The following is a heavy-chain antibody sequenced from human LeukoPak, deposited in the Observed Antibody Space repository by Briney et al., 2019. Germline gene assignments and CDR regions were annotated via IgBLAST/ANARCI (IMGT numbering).Heavy chain of an antibody. J-gene: IGHJ4*02. CDR1: GFTFSSYG. Sequence: PGGSLRLSCAASGFTFSSYGMHWARQAPGKGLEWVAYIWYDGSNKYYADSVKGRFTISRDNSKNTLYLQMNSLRAEDTAVYYCAKDLQTGYSSSWYVDYWGQGTLVTVSS. CDR3: AKDLQTGYSSSWYVDY. D-gene: IGHD6-13*01. V-gene: IGHV3-30*02. CDR2: IWYDGSNK.